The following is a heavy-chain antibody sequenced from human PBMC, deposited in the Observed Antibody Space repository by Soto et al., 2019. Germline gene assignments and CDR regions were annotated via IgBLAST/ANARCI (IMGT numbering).Heavy chain of an antibody. J-gene: IGHJ4*02. D-gene: IGHD2-21*02. V-gene: IGHV3-30*18. CDR1: GFTFRNFG. CDR3: AKAVPPFVVVTASDY. CDR2: ISYDGTNK. Sequence: GGSLRLSCAASGFTFRNFGMHWVRQAPGKGLEWVAVISYDGTNKYYADSVKGRFTISRDNSKNTLYLQINSLRAEETAVYYCAKAVPPFVVVTASDYWGQGTLVTVSS.